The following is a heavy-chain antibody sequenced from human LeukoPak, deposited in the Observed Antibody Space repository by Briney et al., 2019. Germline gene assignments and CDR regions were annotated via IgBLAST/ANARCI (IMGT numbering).Heavy chain of an antibody. CDR2: ISGSGGST. CDR3: AKDRRDGYNEFDY. Sequence: GGSLRLSCAASGFTFSNYAMTWVRQAPGKGLEWVSGISGSGGSTYYADSVKGRFSIYRDYSNNTLYLQMNSLRAEDTAVYYCAKDRRDGYNEFDYWGQGTLVTVSS. D-gene: IGHD5-24*01. V-gene: IGHV3-23*01. CDR1: GFTFSNYA. J-gene: IGHJ4*02.